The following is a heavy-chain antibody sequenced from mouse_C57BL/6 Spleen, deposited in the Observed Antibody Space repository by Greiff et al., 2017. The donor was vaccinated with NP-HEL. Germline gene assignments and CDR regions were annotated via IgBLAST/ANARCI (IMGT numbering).Heavy chain of an antibody. D-gene: IGHD2-1*01. CDR3: VRHGNYDPAWFAY. V-gene: IGHV10-1*01. CDR1: GFSFNTYA. Sequence: DVKLVESGGGLVQPKGSLKLSCAASGFSFNTYAMNWVRQAPGKGLEWVARIRSKSNNYATYYADSVKDRFTISRDDSESMLYLQMNNLKTEDTAMYYCVRHGNYDPAWFAYWGQGTLVTVSA. J-gene: IGHJ3*01. CDR2: IRSKSNNYAT.